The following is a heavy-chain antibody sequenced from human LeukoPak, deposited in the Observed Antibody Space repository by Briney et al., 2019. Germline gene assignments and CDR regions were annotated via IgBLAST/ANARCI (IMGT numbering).Heavy chain of an antibody. J-gene: IGHJ4*02. CDR3: ARGLLDGPNYYFDY. D-gene: IGHD5-24*01. CDR1: GGSFSGYY. V-gene: IGHV4-34*01. CDR2: INHSGST. Sequence: SETLSLTCAVYGGSFSGYYWSWIRQPPGKGLEWIGEINHSGSTNYNPSLKSRVTISVDTSKNQFSLKLSSVTAADTAVYYCARGLLDGPNYYFDYWGQGTLVTVSS.